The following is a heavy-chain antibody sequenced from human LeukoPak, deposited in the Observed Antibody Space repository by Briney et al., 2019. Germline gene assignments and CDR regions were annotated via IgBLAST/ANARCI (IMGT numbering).Heavy chain of an antibody. CDR1: RFTFSSYA. J-gene: IGHJ5*02. Sequence: GGSLRLSRASTRFTFSSYAMSWVRQAPGKGLEWVAVIYYDGSNKYYADSVKGGFTIARDESKNTLYLQMNSLRAEDTAVYYCARGGVVVVAATRGHWFDPWGQGTLVTVSS. D-gene: IGHD2-15*01. CDR2: IYYDGSNK. CDR3: ARGGVVVVAATRGHWFDP. V-gene: IGHV3-33*08.